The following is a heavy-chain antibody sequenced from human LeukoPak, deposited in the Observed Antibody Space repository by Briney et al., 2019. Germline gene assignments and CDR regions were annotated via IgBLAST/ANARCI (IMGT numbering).Heavy chain of an antibody. V-gene: IGHV1-69*13. CDR2: IIPMYGRG. CDR3: ARGQSSLGSPYYFDY. D-gene: IGHD3-16*01. J-gene: IGHJ4*02. CDR1: GGTFTNYA. Sequence: SVKVSCKASGGTFTNYAISWVRQAPGQGLGWMGGIIPMYGRGNYAQKFQGRVTITADESTSTVYMELRSLTSEDTAVYYCARGQSSLGSPYYFDYWGQGTLVTVSS.